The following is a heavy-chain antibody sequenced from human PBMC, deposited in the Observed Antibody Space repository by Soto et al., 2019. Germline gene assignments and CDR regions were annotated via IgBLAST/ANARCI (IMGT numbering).Heavy chain of an antibody. CDR1: GFTFSSYA. V-gene: IGHV3-23*01. CDR2: ISGSGGST. D-gene: IGHD6-19*01. J-gene: IGHJ4*02. Sequence: EVQLLESGGGLVQPGGSLRLSCAASGFTFSSYAMSWVRQAPGKGLEWVSVISGSGGSTYYADSVKGRFTISRDNSKNTLYLQMNSLRAEDTAVYYCSRRSSGWYFNYWGQGTLVTVSS. CDR3: SRRSSGWYFNY.